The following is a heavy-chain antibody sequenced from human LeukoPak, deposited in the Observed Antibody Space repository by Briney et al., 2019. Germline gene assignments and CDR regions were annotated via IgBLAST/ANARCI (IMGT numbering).Heavy chain of an antibody. Sequence: GGSLRLSCAASGFTFSNAWMSWVRQAPGKGLEWVGRIKSKTDGGTTDYAAPVKGRFTISRDDSKNTLYLQMNSLKTEDTAVYYCTTEGYDYVWGSYPKNYFDYWGQGTLVTVSS. J-gene: IGHJ4*02. CDR3: TTEGYDYVWGSYPKNYFDY. CDR2: IKSKTDGGTT. V-gene: IGHV3-15*01. D-gene: IGHD3-16*02. CDR1: GFTFSNAW.